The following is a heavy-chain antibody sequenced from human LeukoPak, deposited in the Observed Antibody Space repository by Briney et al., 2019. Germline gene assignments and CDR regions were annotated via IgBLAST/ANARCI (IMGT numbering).Heavy chain of an antibody. J-gene: IGHJ5*02. D-gene: IGHD2-2*01. Sequence: ASVKVSCKASGYTFTSYGISWVRQAPGQGLEWMGWISAYNGNTNYAQKPQGRVTMTTDPSTSTAYMELRSLRSDDTAVYYCARAGTSSFYCSSTSCPPYNWFDPWGQGTLVTVSS. V-gene: IGHV1-18*01. CDR2: ISAYNGNT. CDR3: ARAGTSSFYCSSTSCPPYNWFDP. CDR1: GYTFTSYG.